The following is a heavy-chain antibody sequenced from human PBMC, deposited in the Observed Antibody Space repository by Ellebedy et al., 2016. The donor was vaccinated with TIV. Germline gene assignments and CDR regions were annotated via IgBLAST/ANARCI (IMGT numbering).Heavy chain of an antibody. CDR2: INQDGSQK. CDR3: ATDGSFGDYLSPTHAFVI. V-gene: IGHV3-7*01. J-gene: IGHJ3*02. D-gene: IGHD4-17*01. Sequence: GESLKISCGVSGFSFSSYWMSWVRQAPGRGLEWVANINQDGSQKNYVDSVKGRFTISRDNAKNSLYLQMNGLGVEDTAVYYCATDGSFGDYLSPTHAFVIWGQGTMVTVSS. CDR1: GFSFSSYW.